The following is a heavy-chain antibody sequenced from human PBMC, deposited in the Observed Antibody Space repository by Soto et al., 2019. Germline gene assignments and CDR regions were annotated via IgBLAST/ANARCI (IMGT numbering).Heavy chain of an antibody. J-gene: IGHJ3*02. V-gene: IGHV3-21*01. D-gene: IGHD6-13*01. CDR2: ISSSSSYI. Sequence: EVQLVESGGGLVKPGGSLRLSCAASGFTFSSYSMNWVRQAPGKGLEWVSSISSSSSYIYYADSVKGRFTISRDNAKNSRYLQMNSVRAEDTAVYYCATAGYSSRGAFDIWGQGTMVAVSS. CDR1: GFTFSSYS. CDR3: ATAGYSSRGAFDI.